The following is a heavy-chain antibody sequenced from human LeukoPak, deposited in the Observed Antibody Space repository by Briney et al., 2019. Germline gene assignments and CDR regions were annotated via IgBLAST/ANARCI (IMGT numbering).Heavy chain of an antibody. CDR2: ISGSGSNM. CDR3: VRRDFFDY. CDR1: GFTFSDYS. Sequence: GGSLRLSCAASGFTFSDYSMTWIRQAPGKGLDWVSYISGSGSNMHNADSVKGRFTISRDNAKNSLYLQMNSLRAEDTAVYYCVRRDFFDYWGQGTLVTVSS. V-gene: IGHV3-11*01. J-gene: IGHJ4*02.